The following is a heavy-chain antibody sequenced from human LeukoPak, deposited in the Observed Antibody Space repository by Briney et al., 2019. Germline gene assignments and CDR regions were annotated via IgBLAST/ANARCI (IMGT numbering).Heavy chain of an antibody. V-gene: IGHV4-34*01. CDR3: ARPRAGYSYGYDY. J-gene: IGHJ4*02. D-gene: IGHD5-18*01. CDR2: INHSGST. CDR1: GGSFSGYY. Sequence: SETLSLTCAVYGGSFSGYYWSWIRQPPGKGLEWIGEINHSGSTNYNPSLKSRVTISVDTSKNQFSLKLSSVTAADTAVYYCARPRAGYSYGYDYWGQGTLVTVSS.